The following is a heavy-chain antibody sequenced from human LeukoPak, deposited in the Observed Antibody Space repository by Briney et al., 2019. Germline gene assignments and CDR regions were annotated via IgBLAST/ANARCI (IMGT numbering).Heavy chain of an antibody. CDR2: ISSGSTV. CDR3: ARESIAVAGAPFDY. D-gene: IGHD6-19*01. Sequence: GGSLRLSCAASGFTFSSYEMNWVRQAPGKGVEWVSYISSGSTVYDADSVKGRFTISRDNAKNSLYLQMNSLRAEDTAVYYCARESIAVAGAPFDYWGQGTLVTVSS. J-gene: IGHJ4*02. CDR1: GFTFSSYE. V-gene: IGHV3-48*03.